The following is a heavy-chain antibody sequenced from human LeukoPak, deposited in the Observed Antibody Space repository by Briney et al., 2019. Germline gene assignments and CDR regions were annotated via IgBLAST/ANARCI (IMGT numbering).Heavy chain of an antibody. J-gene: IGHJ4*02. D-gene: IGHD2-2*01. Sequence: ASVKVSCKASGYTFTSYDINWVRQATGRGLEWMGWMNPNSGNTGYAQKFQGRVTMTRSTSISTAYMELSSLRSEDTAIYYCARGGPYCSSASCYRDWGQGTLVTVSS. CDR2: MNPNSGNT. V-gene: IGHV1-8*01. CDR3: ARGGPYCSSASCYRD. CDR1: GYTFTSYD.